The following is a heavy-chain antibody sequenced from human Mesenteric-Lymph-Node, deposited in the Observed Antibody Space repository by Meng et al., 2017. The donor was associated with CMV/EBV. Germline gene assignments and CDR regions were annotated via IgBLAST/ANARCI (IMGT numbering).Heavy chain of an antibody. CDR1: GGSFSGYY. Sequence: TLSLTCAVYGGSFSGYYWSWIRQPPGKGLEWIGEINHSGSTNYNPSLKSRVTISVDTSKNQFSLKLSSVIAADTAVYYCARVYYYYGMDVWGQGTTVTVSS. CDR3: ARVYYYYGMDV. CDR2: INHSGST. V-gene: IGHV4-34*01. J-gene: IGHJ6*02.